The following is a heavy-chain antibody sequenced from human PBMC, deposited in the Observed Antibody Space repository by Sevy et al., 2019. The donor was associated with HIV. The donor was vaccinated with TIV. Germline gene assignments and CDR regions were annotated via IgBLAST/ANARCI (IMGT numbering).Heavy chain of an antibody. J-gene: IGHJ4*02. D-gene: IGHD3-22*01. CDR2: FDPEDGET. Sequence: ASVKVSCKVSGYTLSQVSMHWVRQVPGKGLEWMGSFDPEDGETIYAQKFQGRLTMTEDTSTDTAYMELRSLKSDDPAVFYCAITKDYYDSSGCPFDYWGQGTLVTVSS. V-gene: IGHV1-24*01. CDR3: AITKDYYDSSGCPFDY. CDR1: GYTLSQVS.